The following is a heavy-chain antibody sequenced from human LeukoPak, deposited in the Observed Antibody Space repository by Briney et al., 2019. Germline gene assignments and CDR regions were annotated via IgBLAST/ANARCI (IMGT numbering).Heavy chain of an antibody. Sequence: GGSLRLSCAASGFTVSSNYMSWVRQAPGKGLEWGSVIYSGGSTYYADSVKGRFTISRDNSKNTLYLQMNSLRAEDTAVYYCARSTWGSRRYYYYGMDVWGQGTTVTVSS. D-gene: IGHD7-27*01. CDR2: IYSGGST. CDR1: GFTVSSNY. V-gene: IGHV3-66*02. CDR3: ARSTWGSRRYYYYGMDV. J-gene: IGHJ6*02.